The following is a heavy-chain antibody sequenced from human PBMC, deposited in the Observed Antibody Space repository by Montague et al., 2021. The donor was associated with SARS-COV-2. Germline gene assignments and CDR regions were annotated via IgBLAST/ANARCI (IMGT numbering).Heavy chain of an antibody. Sequence: RLSWSASGFTFSSYEMNWVRQAPGKGLEWVSYISSSGSTIYYADSVKGRFTISRDNAKNSLYLQMNSLRAEDTAVYYCARGGTYYDFWSGYRNYYYGMDVWGQGTTVTVSS. CDR1: GFTFSSYE. CDR3: ARGGTYYDFWSGYRNYYYGMDV. V-gene: IGHV3-48*03. J-gene: IGHJ6*02. D-gene: IGHD3-3*01. CDR2: ISSSGSTI.